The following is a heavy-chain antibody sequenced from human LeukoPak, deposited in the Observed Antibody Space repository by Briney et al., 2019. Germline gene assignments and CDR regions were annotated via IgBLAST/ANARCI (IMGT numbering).Heavy chain of an antibody. Sequence: SETLSLTCTLSGGSISSSSHYWGWIRQPPGKGLEWIGSSSYSGDTYYNPSLKSRVSISVDTSKSQFYLKLSSVTAADTAVYYCARGLEQLVSLGAFDIWGQGTMVTVS. CDR2: SSYSGDT. CDR1: GGSISSSSHY. CDR3: ARGLEQLVSLGAFDI. D-gene: IGHD6-13*01. J-gene: IGHJ3*02. V-gene: IGHV4-39*01.